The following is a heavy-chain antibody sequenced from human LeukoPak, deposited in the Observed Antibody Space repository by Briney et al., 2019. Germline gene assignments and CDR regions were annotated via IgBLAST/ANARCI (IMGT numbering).Heavy chain of an antibody. D-gene: IGHD1-1*01. J-gene: IGHJ6*03. CDR2: INHSGST. CDR3: ARDRRDWNDDYYMDV. CDR1: GGSFSGYY. V-gene: IGHV4-34*01. Sequence: SETLSLTCAVYGGSFSGYYWSWIRQPPGKGLEWIGEINHSGSTNYNPSLKSRVTISVDTSKNQFSLKLSSVTAADTAVYYCARDRRDWNDDYYMDVWGKGTTVTVSS.